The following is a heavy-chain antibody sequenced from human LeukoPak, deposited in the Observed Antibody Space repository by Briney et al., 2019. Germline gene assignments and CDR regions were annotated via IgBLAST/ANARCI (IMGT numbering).Heavy chain of an antibody. V-gene: IGHV4-39*01. CDR1: GGSISSSSYY. J-gene: IGHJ4*02. Sequence: SETLSLTCTASGGSISSSSYYWGWIRQPPGKGLEWIGSIYYSGSTYYNPSLKSRVTTSVDTSKNQFSLKLSSVTAADTAVYYCARQMGATITFADYWGQGTLVTVSS. CDR3: ARQMGATITFADY. D-gene: IGHD1-26*01. CDR2: IYYSGST.